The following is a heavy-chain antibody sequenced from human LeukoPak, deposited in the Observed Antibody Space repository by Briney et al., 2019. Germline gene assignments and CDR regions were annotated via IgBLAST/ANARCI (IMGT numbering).Heavy chain of an antibody. CDR3: ARADYGDNWFDP. Sequence: GASVKVSCKASGYTFTGCYMHWVRQAPGQGLEWMGRINPNSGGTNYAQKFQGRVTMTRDTSISTAYMELSRLRSDDTAVYYCARADYGDNWFDPWGQGTLVTVSS. D-gene: IGHD4-17*01. CDR1: GYTFTGCY. CDR2: INPNSGGT. V-gene: IGHV1-2*06. J-gene: IGHJ5*02.